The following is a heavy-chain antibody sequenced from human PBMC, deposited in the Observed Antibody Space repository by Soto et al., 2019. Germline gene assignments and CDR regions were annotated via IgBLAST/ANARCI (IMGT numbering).Heavy chain of an antibody. J-gene: IGHJ6*02. Sequence: GASVKVSCKASGYTFTSYGISWVRQAPGQGLEWMGWISAYNGNTNYAQKLQGRVTMTTDTSTSTAYMELRSLRSDDTAVYYCARDRFGYGDYYYYGMDVWGQGTTVTVS. CDR2: ISAYNGNT. CDR3: ARDRFGYGDYYYYGMDV. V-gene: IGHV1-18*01. D-gene: IGHD4-17*01. CDR1: GYTFTSYG.